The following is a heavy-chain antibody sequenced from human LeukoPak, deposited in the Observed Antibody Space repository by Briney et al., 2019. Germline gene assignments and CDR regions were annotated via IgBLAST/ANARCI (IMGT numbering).Heavy chain of an antibody. CDR2: ISWNSGSI. CDR1: GFTFDDYA. CDR3: AKDNAARYYYGMDV. V-gene: IGHV3-9*01. J-gene: IGHJ6*02. Sequence: QPGRSLRLSCGASGFTFDDYAMHWVRQAAGKGLEWVSGISWNSGSIGYADSVKGRFTISRDNAKNSLYLQMNSLRAEDTALYYCAKDNAARYYYGMDVWGQGTTVTVSS. D-gene: IGHD2-15*01.